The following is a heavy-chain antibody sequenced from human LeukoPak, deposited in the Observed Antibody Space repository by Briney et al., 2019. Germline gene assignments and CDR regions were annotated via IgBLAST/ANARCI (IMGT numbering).Heavy chain of an antibody. V-gene: IGHV3-66*01. CDR2: IYSGGST. Sequence: GGSLRLSCAASGFTVSSNYMSWVRQAPGKGLEWVSVIYSGGSTYYADSAKGRFTISRDNSKNTLYLQMNSLRAEDTAVYYCARDYGDNGIDYWGQGTLVTVSS. CDR3: ARDYGDNGIDY. J-gene: IGHJ4*02. D-gene: IGHD4-17*01. CDR1: GFTVSSNY.